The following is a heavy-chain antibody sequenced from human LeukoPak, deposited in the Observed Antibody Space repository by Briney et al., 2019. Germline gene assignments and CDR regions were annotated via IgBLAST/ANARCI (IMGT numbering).Heavy chain of an antibody. D-gene: IGHD3-10*01. Sequence: PSQTLSLTCAVYGGSFSGYYWSWIRQPPGKGLEWIGEINHSGSTNYNPSLKSRVTISVDTSKNQFSLKLSSVTAADTAVYYCAMTPASLLWFGELSPPFFDYWGQGTLVTVSS. J-gene: IGHJ4*02. CDR1: GGSFSGYY. V-gene: IGHV4-34*01. CDR2: INHSGST. CDR3: AMTPASLLWFGELSPPFFDY.